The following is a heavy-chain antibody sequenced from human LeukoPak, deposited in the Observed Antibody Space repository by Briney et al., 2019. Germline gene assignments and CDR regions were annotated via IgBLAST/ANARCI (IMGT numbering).Heavy chain of an antibody. J-gene: IGHJ5*02. Sequence: GGSLRLSCAASGFTFSSYWMSWVRQAPGKGLEWVANIKQDGSEKYYVDSVKGRFTISRDNAKNSLYLQMNSLRAEDTAVYYCAGQGTTGTKTGTALAINWFDPWGQGTLVTVSS. CDR1: GFTFSSYW. V-gene: IGHV3-7*01. D-gene: IGHD1-1*01. CDR2: IKQDGSEK. CDR3: AGQGTTGTKTGTALAINWFDP.